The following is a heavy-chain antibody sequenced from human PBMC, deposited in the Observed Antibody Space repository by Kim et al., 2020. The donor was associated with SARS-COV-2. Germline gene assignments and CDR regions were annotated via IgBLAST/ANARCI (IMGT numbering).Heavy chain of an antibody. V-gene: IGHV3-30*04. J-gene: IGHJ3*02. CDR3: ARERTYYYDSSGSPAFDI. CDR2: ISYDGSNK. D-gene: IGHD3-22*01. Sequence: GGSLRLSCAASGFTFSSYAMHWVRQAPGKGLEWVAVISYDGSNKYYADSVKGRFTISRDNSKNTLYLQMNSLRAEDTAVYYCARERTYYYDSSGSPAFDIWGQGTMVTVSS. CDR1: GFTFSSYA.